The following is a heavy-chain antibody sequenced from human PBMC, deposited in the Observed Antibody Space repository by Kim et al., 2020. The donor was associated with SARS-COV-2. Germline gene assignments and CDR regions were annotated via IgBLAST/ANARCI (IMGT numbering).Heavy chain of an antibody. V-gene: IGHV4-39*01. Sequence: SETLSLTCTVSGGSISSSSYYWGWIRQPPGKGLEWIGSIYYSGSTYYNPSLKSRVTISVYTSKNQFSLKLSSVTTADTAVYYCARREMVRGVKGSSGPRFDYWGQGTLVTVSS. J-gene: IGHJ4*02. D-gene: IGHD3-10*01. CDR1: GGSISSSSYY. CDR3: ARREMVRGVKGSSGPRFDY. CDR2: IYYSGST.